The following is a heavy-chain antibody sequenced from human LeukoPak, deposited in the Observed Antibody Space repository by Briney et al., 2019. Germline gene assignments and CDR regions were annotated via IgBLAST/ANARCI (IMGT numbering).Heavy chain of an antibody. Sequence: SETLSLTCTVSGGSISNSGGFSWSWIRQHPGDGLEWIGFISYRGSTYYNPSLKSRVSMSVDTSRSQFSLRLTSVTDEDTAVYYCARISQSSGGFYYWGQGTLVTVSS. CDR3: ARISQSSGGFYY. D-gene: IGHD2-15*01. CDR1: GGSISNSGGFS. J-gene: IGHJ4*02. V-gene: IGHV4-31*02. CDR2: ISYRGST.